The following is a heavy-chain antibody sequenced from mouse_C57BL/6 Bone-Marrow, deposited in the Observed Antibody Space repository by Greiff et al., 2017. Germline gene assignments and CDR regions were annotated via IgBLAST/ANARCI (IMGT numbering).Heavy chain of an antibody. J-gene: IGHJ1*03. CDR3: SRQVTTVLATKYFDV. Sequence: DVMLVESGGGLVKPGGSLKLSCAASGFTFSSYTMSWVRQTPEKRLQWVAAISGGGGNTYYPDSVKGRFTISRDTDKNILYLQLSSLRSEDTALYYCSRQVTTVLATKYFDVWGTGTTVTVSS. CDR1: GFTFSSYT. CDR2: ISGGGGNT. V-gene: IGHV5-9*01. D-gene: IGHD1-1*01.